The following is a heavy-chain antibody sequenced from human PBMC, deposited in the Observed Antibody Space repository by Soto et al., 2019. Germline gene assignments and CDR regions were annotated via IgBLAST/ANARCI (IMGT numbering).Heavy chain of an antibody. Sequence: PSGTLCLTCTVSGCSISSGAYYWSGIRQHQGKGLEWIGYIYYSGSTYYNPSLDSRVTISVDTTKNQFSLKLRSVTPAGTAMYFCSRFSDIVLMVYARCFDLWGRGTLVTVSS. V-gene: IGHV4-31*03. CDR3: SRFSDIVLMVYARCFDL. CDR1: GCSISSGAYY. D-gene: IGHD2-8*01. CDR2: IYYSGST. J-gene: IGHJ2*01.